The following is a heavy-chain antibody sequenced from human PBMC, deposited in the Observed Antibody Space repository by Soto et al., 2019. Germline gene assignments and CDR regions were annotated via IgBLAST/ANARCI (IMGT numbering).Heavy chain of an antibody. J-gene: IGHJ3*02. CDR2: VHSTGNT. Sequence: PSETLSLTCTVSGASIRDYYWSWIRQLPGKRPEWVGFVHSTGNTKYNPSLKSRVSMSLYTSKSQFSLKLSSVTAADTAVYYCARHGITAALGTGAFDIWGQGTMVT. CDR1: GASIRDYY. D-gene: IGHD6-13*01. CDR3: ARHGITAALGTGAFDI. V-gene: IGHV4-59*08.